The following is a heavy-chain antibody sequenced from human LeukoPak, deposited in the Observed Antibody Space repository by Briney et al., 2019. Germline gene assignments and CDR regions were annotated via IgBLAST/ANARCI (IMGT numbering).Heavy chain of an antibody. V-gene: IGHV4-59*01. Sequence: SETLSLTCTVSGGSISGYYLSWIRQSPGKGLEWIGYIYDSGTTNYNPSLKSRVIMSVDTSKTQVSLKVRSVTAADTAVYYCARGWDTGYGYYGMDIWGQGTTVTVSS. CDR1: GGSISGYY. J-gene: IGHJ6*02. CDR3: ARGWDTGYGYYGMDI. CDR2: IYDSGTT. D-gene: IGHD5-18*01.